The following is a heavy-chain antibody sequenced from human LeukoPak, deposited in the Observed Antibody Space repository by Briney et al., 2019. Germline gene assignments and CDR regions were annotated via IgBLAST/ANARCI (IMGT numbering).Heavy chain of an antibody. CDR2: IGRAGDT. Sequence: PGGSLRLSCAAAGFSFSAYDVHWVRQAAGRGLEWVAYIGRAGDTFYPGSVKGRFTVSRDDAKNSLYLQLNSLGVGDTAVYYCARDSSGWGLAVWGQGTTVTVS. V-gene: IGHV3-13*04. CDR3: ARDSSGWGLAV. D-gene: IGHD6-19*01. CDR1: GFSFSAYD. J-gene: IGHJ6*02.